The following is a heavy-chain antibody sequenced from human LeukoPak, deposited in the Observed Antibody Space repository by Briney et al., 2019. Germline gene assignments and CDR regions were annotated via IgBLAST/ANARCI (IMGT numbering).Heavy chain of an antibody. CDR3: ARGRSYPRAAKYGMDV. J-gene: IGHJ6*02. Sequence: SETLSLTCAVYGGSFSGYYWSWIRQPPGKGLEWIGEINHSGSTNYNPSLKSRVTISVDTSKDQFSLKLSSVTAADTAVYYCARGRSYPRAAKYGMDVWGQGTTVTVSS. CDR2: INHSGST. V-gene: IGHV4-34*01. D-gene: IGHD3-16*02. CDR1: GGSFSGYY.